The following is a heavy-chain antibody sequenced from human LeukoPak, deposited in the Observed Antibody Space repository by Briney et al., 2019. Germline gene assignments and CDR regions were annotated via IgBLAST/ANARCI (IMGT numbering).Heavy chain of an antibody. Sequence: GGSLRLSCVASGFTFSSYAMSWVRQAPGKGLEWVSYVNWNGVSTTYADSVKGRFTIFRDNAKNSLYLQLNSLRAEDTALYYCAREDGFCSGGSCYQHWGQGTLVTVSS. V-gene: IGHV3-20*04. CDR2: VNWNGVST. J-gene: IGHJ1*01. CDR1: GFTFSSYA. D-gene: IGHD2-15*01. CDR3: AREDGFCSGGSCYQH.